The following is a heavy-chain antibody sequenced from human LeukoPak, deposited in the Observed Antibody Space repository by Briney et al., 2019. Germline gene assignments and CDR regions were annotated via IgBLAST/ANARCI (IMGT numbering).Heavy chain of an antibody. V-gene: IGHV4-61*08. CDR2: ISYSGST. Sequence: SEILSLTCTVSRGSVSSGDYYWTWIRQPPGKGLEWIGYISYSGSTNYNPSLKSRVTISIDTSKNQISLKLSSVTAADTAVYYCAAWQNRLFDYWGQGTLVTVSS. CDR1: RGSVSSGDYY. D-gene: IGHD2/OR15-2a*01. CDR3: AAWQNRLFDY. J-gene: IGHJ4*02.